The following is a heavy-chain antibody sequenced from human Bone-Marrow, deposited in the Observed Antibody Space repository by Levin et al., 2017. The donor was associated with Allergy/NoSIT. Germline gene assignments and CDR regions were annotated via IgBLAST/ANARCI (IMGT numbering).Heavy chain of an antibody. CDR2: IKQDGSEK. J-gene: IGHJ4*02. D-gene: IGHD3-9*01. CDR3: ARDATYYDILTGYSDY. Sequence: PGESLKISCAASGFTFSSYWMSWVRQASGKGLEWVANIKQDGSEKYYVDSVKGRFTISRDNAKNSLYLQMNSLRAEDTAVYYCARDATYYDILTGYSDYWGQGTLVTVSS. V-gene: IGHV3-7*01. CDR1: GFTFSSYW.